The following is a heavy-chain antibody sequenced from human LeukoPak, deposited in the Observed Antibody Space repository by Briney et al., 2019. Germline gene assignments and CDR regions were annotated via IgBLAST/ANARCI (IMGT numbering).Heavy chain of an antibody. CDR2: ISGSSSYI. CDR1: GFTFSSYS. CDR3: AKSQLRYCSGGSCFDAFDI. V-gene: IGHV3-21*04. J-gene: IGHJ3*02. Sequence: GGSLRLSCAASGFTFSSYSMNWVRQAPGKGLEWVSSISGSSSYIYYADSVKGRFTISRDNSKNTLYLQMHSLRAEDTALYYCAKSQLRYCSGGSCFDAFDIWGQGTMVTVSS. D-gene: IGHD2-15*01.